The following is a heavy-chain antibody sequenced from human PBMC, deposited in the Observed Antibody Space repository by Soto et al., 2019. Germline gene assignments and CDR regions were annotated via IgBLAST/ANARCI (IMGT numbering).Heavy chain of an antibody. CDR2: TYYSGST. Sequence: QVQLQESGPGLVKPSETLSLTCTVSGCSVSSGSYYWSWIRQPPGKVLEWMGYTYYSGSTNYNPHLQSRVTISVDTSKNQFYLKLSPVTAADTAVYYCARDRWEGYKSDYYDDYGMDVWGRGTTVTVSS. V-gene: IGHV4-61*01. D-gene: IGHD5-12*01. CDR3: ARDRWEGYKSDYYDDYGMDV. CDR1: GCSVSSGSYY. J-gene: IGHJ6*02.